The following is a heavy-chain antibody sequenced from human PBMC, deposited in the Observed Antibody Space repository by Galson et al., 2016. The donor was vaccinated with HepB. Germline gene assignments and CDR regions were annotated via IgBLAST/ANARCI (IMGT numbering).Heavy chain of an antibody. CDR1: GGSFSNYF. D-gene: IGHD4-23*01. J-gene: IGHJ5*02. CDR3: ARMPAVITPINYGWFDP. V-gene: IGHV4-34*01. Sequence: SETLSLTCAVHGGSFSNYFWTWIRQTPGRGLEWIGEIHHSGSRNSSPSLKSRVTISVDASKNQFSLNLTSVTAADTGVYFCARMPAVITPINYGWFDPWGQGTLVTVSP. CDR2: IHHSGSR.